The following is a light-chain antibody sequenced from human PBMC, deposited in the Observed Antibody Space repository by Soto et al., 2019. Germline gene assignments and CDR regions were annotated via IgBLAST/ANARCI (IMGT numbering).Light chain of an antibody. V-gene: IGLV1-40*01. J-gene: IGLJ3*02. CDR1: SSNIGAGYD. CDR3: LSYDSSLSGWV. CDR2: GNS. Sequence: QPVLTQPPSVSGAPGQRVTISCTGSSSNIGAGYDVHWYQQLPGTAPKLLIYGNSNRPSGVPDRFSGSKSGTSASLAITGLQVEDEADYYCLSYDSSLSGWVFGGGTKLTVL.